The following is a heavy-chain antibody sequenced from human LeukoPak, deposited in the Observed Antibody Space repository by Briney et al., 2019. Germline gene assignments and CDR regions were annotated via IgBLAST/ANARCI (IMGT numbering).Heavy chain of an antibody. CDR1: GFTFSGSS. CDR2: IRSKANNYAT. D-gene: IGHD3-22*01. CDR3: TRRGHYDSSSYSYFDY. V-gene: IGHV3-73*01. Sequence: GGSLRLXCAASGFTFSGSSMHWVRQASGKGLEWVGRIRSKANNYATAYAASVKGRFTISRDDSKNTAYLQMNSLKIEDTAVYYCTRRGHYDSSSYSYFDYWGQGTPVTVSS. J-gene: IGHJ4*02.